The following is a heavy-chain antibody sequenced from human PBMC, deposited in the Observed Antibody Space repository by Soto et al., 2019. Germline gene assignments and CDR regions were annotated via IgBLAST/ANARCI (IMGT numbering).Heavy chain of an antibody. V-gene: IGHV4-30-4*01. CDR2: IYYSGST. Sequence: QVQLQESGPGLVKPSQTLSLTCTVSGGSISSGDYYWSWIRQPPGKGLEWIGYIYYSGSTYYNPTRKSRVTIPVATSKNHFSLKLSSVTAADTAVYYCATIKLGSNRLDYWGQGTLVTVSS. D-gene: IGHD3-10*01. CDR3: ATIKLGSNRLDY. CDR1: GGSISSGDYY. J-gene: IGHJ4*02.